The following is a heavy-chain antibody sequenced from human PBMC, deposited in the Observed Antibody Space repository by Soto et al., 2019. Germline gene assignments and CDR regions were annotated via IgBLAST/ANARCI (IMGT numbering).Heavy chain of an antibody. CDR2: IYYNSGST. V-gene: IGHV4-31*03. Sequence: QVQLQESGPGLVKPSQTLSLTCIVSGGSIRSGGYFWSWVRQHPGKGLEWIGNIYYNSGSTYYTPSLKSRVSISGDASKNQFSLDLSSVTAADTAVYFCTRDKPRPYISGSGKGYYGMDVWGQGTTVIVS. CDR3: TRDKPRPYISGSGKGYYGMDV. J-gene: IGHJ6*02. D-gene: IGHD3-10*01. CDR1: GGSIRSGGYF.